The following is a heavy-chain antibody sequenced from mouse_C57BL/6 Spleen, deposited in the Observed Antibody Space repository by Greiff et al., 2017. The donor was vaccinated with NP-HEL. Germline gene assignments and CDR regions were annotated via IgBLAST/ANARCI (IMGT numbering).Heavy chain of an antibody. CDR2: IYPGSGST. D-gene: IGHD2-2*01. CDR1: GYTFTSYW. J-gene: IGHJ2*01. Sequence: VQLQQPGAELVKPGASVKMSCKASGYTFTSYWITWVKQRPGRGLEWLGDIYPGSGSTNYNEKFKSKATLTVDTSSSTAYMQLSSLTSEDSAVYYCANYYGYDDGYFDYRGQGTTLTVSS. CDR3: ANYYGYDDGYFDY. V-gene: IGHV1-55*01.